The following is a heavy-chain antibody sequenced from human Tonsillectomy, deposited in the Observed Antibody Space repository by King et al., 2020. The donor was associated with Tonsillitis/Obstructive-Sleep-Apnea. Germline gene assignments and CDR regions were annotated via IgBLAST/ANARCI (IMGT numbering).Heavy chain of an antibody. V-gene: IGHV3-43*02. Sequence: VQLVESGGGVVQPGGSLRLSCAASGFTFDDYAMHWVRHAPGKGLEWVSLISGDGGSTYYADSVKGRFTISRDNSKNSLYLQMNSLRTEDTALYYCAKDMRYSWDMDVWGKGTTVTVSS. CDR1: GFTFDDYA. J-gene: IGHJ6*03. D-gene: IGHD5-18*01. CDR2: ISGDGGST. CDR3: AKDMRYSWDMDV.